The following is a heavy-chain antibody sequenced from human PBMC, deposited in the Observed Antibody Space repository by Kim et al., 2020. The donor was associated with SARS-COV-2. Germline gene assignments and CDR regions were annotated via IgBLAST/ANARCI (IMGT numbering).Heavy chain of an antibody. J-gene: IGHJ5*02. CDR3: ARDNSGYSYGYTWFDP. D-gene: IGHD5-18*01. Sequence: SVKGRFTISRDNAKNSLYLQMNSLRAEDTAVYYCARDNSGYSYGYTWFDPWGQGTLVTVSS. V-gene: IGHV3-21*01.